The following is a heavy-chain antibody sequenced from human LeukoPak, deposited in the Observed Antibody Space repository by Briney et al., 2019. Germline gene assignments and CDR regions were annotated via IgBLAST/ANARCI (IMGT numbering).Heavy chain of an antibody. CDR2: IHSGGTT. Sequence: GGSLRLSCTASGFTVSSNYMTGVRQAPGKGLECVSLIHSGGTTSYADSVKGRFTISRDNSKNTLYLQMNSLRVEDTAVYYCAAKWLLRRYWGQGTLVTVSS. CDR1: GFTVSSNY. J-gene: IGHJ4*02. V-gene: IGHV3-66*01. CDR3: AAKWLLRRY. D-gene: IGHD3-22*01.